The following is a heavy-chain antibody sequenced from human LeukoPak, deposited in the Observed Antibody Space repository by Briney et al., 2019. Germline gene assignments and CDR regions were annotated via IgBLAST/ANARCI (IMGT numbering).Heavy chain of an antibody. V-gene: IGHV4-31*03. J-gene: IGHJ6*02. Sequence: PSQTLSLTCTVSGGSISSGGYYWSWIRQHPGEGLEWIVYIYYSGSTYYNPSLKSRVTISVDTSKNQFSLKLSSVTAADTAVYDCARDLVVVPARFGMDVWGQGTTVSVSS. CDR2: IYYSGST. CDR3: ARDLVVVPARFGMDV. D-gene: IGHD2-2*01. CDR1: GGSISSGGYY.